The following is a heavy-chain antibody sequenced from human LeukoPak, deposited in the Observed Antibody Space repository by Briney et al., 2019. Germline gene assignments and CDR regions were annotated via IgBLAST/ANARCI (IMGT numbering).Heavy chain of an antibody. CDR1: GFTFSTYW. V-gene: IGHV3-7*03. CDR2: IKQDGSEN. D-gene: IGHD3-10*01. Sequence: GGSLRLSCAASGFTFSTYWMSWVRQAQGKGLEWVANIKQDGSENKYVDSVKGRFTISRDNAKNSLFLQMNSLRAEDTAVYYCAKGNRGVRGVSDYWGQGTLVTVSS. J-gene: IGHJ4*02. CDR3: AKGNRGVRGVSDY.